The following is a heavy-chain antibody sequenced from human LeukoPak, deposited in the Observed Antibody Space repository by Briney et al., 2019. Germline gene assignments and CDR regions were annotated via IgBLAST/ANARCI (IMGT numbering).Heavy chain of an antibody. V-gene: IGHV1-2*02. Sequence: SVTVSFTASGYTFTVCYMHWVRQAPAQGLEWVGWINPNSGGTNYAQKFQGRVTMTRDTSISTAYMELSRLRSDDTAVYYCALFSGWTSYYFDYWGQGTLVTVSS. D-gene: IGHD6-19*01. J-gene: IGHJ4*02. CDR2: INPNSGGT. CDR3: ALFSGWTSYYFDY. CDR1: GYTFTVCY.